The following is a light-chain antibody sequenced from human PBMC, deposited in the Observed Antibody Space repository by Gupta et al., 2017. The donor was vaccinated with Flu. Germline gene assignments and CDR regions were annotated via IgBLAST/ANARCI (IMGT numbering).Light chain of an antibody. Sequence: PSALSASVGDSVTIACRASQAIRQDLDWYQRKPGKAPERLIYTAYSLQSGVPSRFSGYGSGTEFTLTINSLQPDDFATYFCLQHNTYPWAFGQGTKVEVK. V-gene: IGKV1-17*01. J-gene: IGKJ1*01. CDR1: QAIRQD. CDR3: LQHNTYPWA. CDR2: TAY.